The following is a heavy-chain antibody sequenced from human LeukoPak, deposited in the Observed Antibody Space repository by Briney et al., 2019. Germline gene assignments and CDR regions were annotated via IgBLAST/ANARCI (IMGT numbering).Heavy chain of an antibody. CDR2: IYTSGST. CDR1: GGSISSGSYY. V-gene: IGHV4-61*02. J-gene: IGHJ5*02. Sequence: SETLSLTCTVSGGSISSGSYYWSWIRQPAGKGLEWIGRIYTSGSTNYNPSLKSRVTISVDTSKNQFSLKLSSVIAADTAVYYCASSSITIFGVVRGTWFDPWGQGTLVTVSS. CDR3: ASSSITIFGVVRGTWFDP. D-gene: IGHD3-3*01.